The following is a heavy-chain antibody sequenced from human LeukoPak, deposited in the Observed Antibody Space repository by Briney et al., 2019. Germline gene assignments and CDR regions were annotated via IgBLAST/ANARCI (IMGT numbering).Heavy chain of an antibody. J-gene: IGHJ6*02. CDR1: GFTFSSYS. CDR2: ISSSSSYI. V-gene: IGHV3-21*01. Sequence: PGGSLRLSCAASGFTFSSYSMNWVRQAPGKGLEWVSSISSSSSYIYYADSVKGRFTIPRDNAKNSLYLQMNSLRAEDTAVYYCARDHYDSSGYYGMDVWGQGTTVTVSS. CDR3: ARDHYDSSGYYGMDV. D-gene: IGHD3-22*01.